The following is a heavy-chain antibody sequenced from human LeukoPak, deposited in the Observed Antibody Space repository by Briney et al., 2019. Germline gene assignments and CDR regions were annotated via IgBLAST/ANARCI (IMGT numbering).Heavy chain of an antibody. D-gene: IGHD2-15*01. J-gene: IGHJ4*02. CDR1: GFTFSSYW. V-gene: IGHV3-74*01. Sequence: GGSLRLSCTASGFTFSSYWVHWVRQSQEKRLVWVSRINEDGRVTDYADSVKGRFTISRDNSKNTLYLQMNSLRAEDTAIYYCAKDAGIYCTGGSCYSDYWGQGTLVTVSS. CDR3: AKDAGIYCTGGSCYSDY. CDR2: INEDGRVT.